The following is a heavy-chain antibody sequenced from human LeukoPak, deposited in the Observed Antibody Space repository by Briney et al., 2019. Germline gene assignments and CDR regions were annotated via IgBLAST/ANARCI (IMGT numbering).Heavy chain of an antibody. D-gene: IGHD4-23*01. J-gene: IGHJ3*02. CDR3: AREERVGGSNAFDI. CDR1: GFTFSSYG. V-gene: IGHV3-30*03. Sequence: QPGGSLRLSCAASGFTFSSYGMHWVRQAPGKGLEWVAVISYDGSNKYYADSVKGRFTISRDNSKNTLYLQMNRLRAEDTAVYYCAREERVGGSNAFDIWGQGTMVTVSS. CDR2: ISYDGSNK.